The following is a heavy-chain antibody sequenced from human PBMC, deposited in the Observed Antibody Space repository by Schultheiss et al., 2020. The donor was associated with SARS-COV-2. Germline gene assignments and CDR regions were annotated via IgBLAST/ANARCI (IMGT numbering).Heavy chain of an antibody. CDR2: ISSSSSYI. V-gene: IGHV3-21*01. Sequence: GESLKISCAASGFTFSSYSMNWVRQAPGKGLEWVSSISSSSSYIYYADSVKGRFTISRDNAKNSLYLQMNSLRAEDTAVYYCARALTGEVGFDYWGQGTLVTVSS. CDR1: GFTFSSYS. J-gene: IGHJ4*02. CDR3: ARALTGEVGFDY. D-gene: IGHD7-27*01.